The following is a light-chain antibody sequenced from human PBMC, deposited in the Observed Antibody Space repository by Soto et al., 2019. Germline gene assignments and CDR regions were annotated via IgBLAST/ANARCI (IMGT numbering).Light chain of an antibody. Sequence: EIVMTQSPATLSVSPGERATLSCRASQSVSSNLAWYRQKPAQAPRLLFYGASTRATGIPARFSGSGSGTEFTLTISSLQSEDFAIYFCQKYNNWPPDRTFGQGTKVEIK. CDR1: QSVSSN. J-gene: IGKJ1*01. CDR2: GAS. V-gene: IGKV3-15*01. CDR3: QKYNNWPPDRT.